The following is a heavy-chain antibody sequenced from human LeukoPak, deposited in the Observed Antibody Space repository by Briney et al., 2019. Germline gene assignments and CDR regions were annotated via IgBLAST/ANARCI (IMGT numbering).Heavy chain of an antibody. CDR1: GGSISGYY. D-gene: IGHD4-17*01. CDR3: ARHIYGASVAFDI. CDR2: IYFSGST. V-gene: IGHV4-59*08. J-gene: IGHJ3*02. Sequence: PSQTLSLTCAVSGGSISGYYWSWIRQPPGEGLEWVGYIYFSGSTNYNPYLKSRVIISVDTSTNQFSLRLSSVTAADSALYFCARHIYGASVAFDIWGQGTMVTISS.